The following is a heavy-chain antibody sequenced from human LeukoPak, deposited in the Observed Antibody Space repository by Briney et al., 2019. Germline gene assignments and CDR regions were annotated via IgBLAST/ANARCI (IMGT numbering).Heavy chain of an antibody. Sequence: GASVKVSCKAAGYTFTSYYMHWVRQAPGQGLEWMGIINPSGGSTSYAQKFQGRVTMTRDTSTSTVYMELSSLRSEDTAVYYCARRSMAYGDYFWFDPWGQGTLVTVSS. CDR1: GYTFTSYY. CDR3: ARRSMAYGDYFWFDP. D-gene: IGHD3-22*01. CDR2: INPSGGST. J-gene: IGHJ5*02. V-gene: IGHV1-46*01.